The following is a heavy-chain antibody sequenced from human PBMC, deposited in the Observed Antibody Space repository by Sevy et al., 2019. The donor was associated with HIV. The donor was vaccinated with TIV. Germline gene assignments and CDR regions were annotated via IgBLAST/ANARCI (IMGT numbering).Heavy chain of an antibody. D-gene: IGHD6-13*01. V-gene: IGHV3-30-3*01. CDR1: GFTFSSYA. CDR3: ARDAAAADKYAFDI. J-gene: IGHJ3*02. CDR2: ISYDGSNK. Sequence: GGSLRLSCAASGFTFSSYAMHWVRQAPGKGLEWVAVISYDGSNKYYADSVKGRLTISRDNSKNTLYLQMNSLRAEDTAVYYCARDAAAADKYAFDIWGQGTMVTVSS.